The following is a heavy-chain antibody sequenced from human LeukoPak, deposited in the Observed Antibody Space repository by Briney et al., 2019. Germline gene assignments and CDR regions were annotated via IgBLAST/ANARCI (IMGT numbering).Heavy chain of an antibody. J-gene: IGHJ4*02. CDR2: ISYDGSNK. CDR3: ARDDYGGNDDY. CDR1: GFTFSSYA. D-gene: IGHD4-23*01. Sequence: GRSLRLSCAASGFTFSSYAMHWVRQAPGKGLEWVAVISYDGSNKYYADSVKGRFTISRDNAENSLYLQMNSLRAEDTAVYYCARDDYGGNDDYWGQGTLVTVSS. V-gene: IGHV3-30-3*01.